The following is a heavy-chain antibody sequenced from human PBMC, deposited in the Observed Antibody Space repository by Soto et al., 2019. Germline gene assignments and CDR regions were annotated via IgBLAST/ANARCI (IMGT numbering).Heavy chain of an antibody. V-gene: IGHV4-30-2*01. CDR2: IYHSVST. CDR1: GGSISSGGYS. D-gene: IGHD6-25*01. J-gene: IGHJ4*02. Sequence: SETLSLTCAVSGGSISSGGYSWSWIRQPPGKGLECIGYIYHSVSTCYNPSLKSRVTISVDRSKNQFSLKLSSVTAADTAVYYCARGPPLGFWGQGTLVTVSS. CDR3: ARGPPLGF.